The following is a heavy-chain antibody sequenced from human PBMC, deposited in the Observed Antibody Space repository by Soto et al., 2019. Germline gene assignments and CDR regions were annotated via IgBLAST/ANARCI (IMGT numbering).Heavy chain of an antibody. J-gene: IGHJ4*02. CDR3: AKDRYSSSSTCHQAFDY. CDR1: GFPFTSYA. CDR2: ISGSGGST. Sequence: EVQLLESGGDLVQPGGSLRLSCAASGFPFTSYAMSWVRQAPGKGLEWVSLISGSGGSTKYADSVKGRFAISRDSSKNTLYLQMNSLRAEDTAIYYCAKDRYSSSSTCHQAFDYWGQGTLVTVSS. V-gene: IGHV3-23*01. D-gene: IGHD2-2*01.